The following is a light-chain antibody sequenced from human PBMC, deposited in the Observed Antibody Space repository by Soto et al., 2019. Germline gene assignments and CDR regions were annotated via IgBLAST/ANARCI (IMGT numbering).Light chain of an antibody. CDR3: QQADSFPIT. Sequence: DIQMTQSPSSVSASVGDRVAITCRASQGVSTWLAWYQQKPGKAPNLLIYTASSLQSGVSSRFSGSGSGTDFTLTINGLQPEDFATYYCQQADSFPITFGQGTRLENK. CDR2: TAS. J-gene: IGKJ5*01. CDR1: QGVSTW. V-gene: IGKV1-12*01.